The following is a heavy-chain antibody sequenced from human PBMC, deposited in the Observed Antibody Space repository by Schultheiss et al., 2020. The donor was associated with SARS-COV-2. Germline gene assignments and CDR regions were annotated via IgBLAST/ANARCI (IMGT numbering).Heavy chain of an antibody. CDR3: ARRRSAVVKGQRYYFDY. V-gene: IGHV4-39*07. CDR1: GGSISSYY. D-gene: IGHD3-22*01. J-gene: IGHJ4*02. Sequence: SETLSLTCTVSGGSISSYYWGWIRQPPGKGLEWIGSIYYSGSTNYNPSLKSRVTISVDTSKNQFSLKLSSVTAADTAVYYCARRRSAVVKGQRYYFDYWGQGTLVTVSS. CDR2: IYYSGST.